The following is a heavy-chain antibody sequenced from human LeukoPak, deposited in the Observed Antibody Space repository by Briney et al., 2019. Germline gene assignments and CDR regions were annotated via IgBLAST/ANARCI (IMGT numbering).Heavy chain of an antibody. CDR1: GFIFSSHG. CDR2: ISPSGDIT. V-gene: IGHV3-23*01. D-gene: IGHD6-13*01. CDR3: AKDRVAAAGIGY. Sequence: PGGSLRLSCAASGFIFSSHGMNWVRQAPGKGLEWVSGISPSGDITYYADSVKGRFTISRDNSKNTLYLQMNSLRAEDTAVYYCAKDRVAAAGIGYWGQGTLVTVSS. J-gene: IGHJ4*02.